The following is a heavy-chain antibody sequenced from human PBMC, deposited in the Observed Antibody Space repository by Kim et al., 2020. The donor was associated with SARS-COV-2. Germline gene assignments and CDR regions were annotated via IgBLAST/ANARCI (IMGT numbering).Heavy chain of an antibody. CDR3: ARVYYDSSGYYPRYFDY. Sequence: LKSRVTISVDTSKNQFSLKLSSVTAADTAVYYWARVYYDSSGYYPRYFDYWGQGTLVTVSS. J-gene: IGHJ4*02. D-gene: IGHD3-22*01. V-gene: IGHV4-31*02.